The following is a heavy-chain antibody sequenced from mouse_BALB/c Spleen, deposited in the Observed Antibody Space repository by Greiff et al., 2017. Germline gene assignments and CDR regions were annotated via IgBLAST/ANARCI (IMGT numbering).Heavy chain of an antibody. CDR2: ISSGSSTI. CDR3: ARGEVRREFAY. J-gene: IGHJ3*01. D-gene: IGHD2-14*01. Sequence: EVQLQESGGGLVQPGGSRKLSCAASGFTFSSFGMHWVRQAPEKGLEWVAYISSGSSTIYYADTVKGRFTISRDNPKNTLFLQMTSLRSEDTAMYYCARGEVRREFAYWGQGTLVTVSA. CDR1: GFTFSSFG. V-gene: IGHV5-17*02.